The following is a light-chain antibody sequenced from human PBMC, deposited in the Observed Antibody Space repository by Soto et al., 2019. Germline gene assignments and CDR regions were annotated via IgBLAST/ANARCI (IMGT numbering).Light chain of an antibody. J-gene: IGKJ1*01. CDR2: AAS. CDR1: QSISSY. V-gene: IGKV1-39*01. Sequence: DIQMTQSPSSLSASVGDRVTITCRASQSISSYLNWYQLKPGKAPKFLIYAASSLQSGVPSRFSGSGSGTDFTLTISSLQPEDFATYYCQQSYRTPRTFGQGTKVEIK. CDR3: QQSYRTPRT.